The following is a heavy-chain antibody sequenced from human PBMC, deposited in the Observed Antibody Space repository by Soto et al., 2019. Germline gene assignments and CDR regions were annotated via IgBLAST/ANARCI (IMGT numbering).Heavy chain of an antibody. CDR2: ISGRGGST. D-gene: IGHD1-26*01. Sequence: EVQLLESEGGLVQPGGSLRLSCAASGFTFSSYAMRWVRQAPGKGLAWVSAISGRGGSTYYADSVKGRFTISRDKPKNTLYLQMNSRRAEDTAVYYGARRGSGSYYDYWGQGTLVTVSS. CDR3: ARRGSGSYYDY. V-gene: IGHV3-23*01. J-gene: IGHJ4*02. CDR1: GFTFSSYA.